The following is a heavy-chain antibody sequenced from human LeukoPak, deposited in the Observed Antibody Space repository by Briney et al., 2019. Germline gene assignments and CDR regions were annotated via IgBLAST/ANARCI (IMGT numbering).Heavy chain of an antibody. V-gene: IGHV1-8*01. CDR3: ARGPPNWGMVGY. D-gene: IGHD7-27*01. Sequence: ASVKVSCKASGYTFTSFDFNWVRQATGQGLEWMGWMKSNNGHTGYAQKFQGRVTMTRDTSISTAYMELSSLTFVDAAVYYCARGPPNWGMVGYWGQGTLVTVFS. CDR1: GYTFTSFD. CDR2: MKSNNGHT. J-gene: IGHJ4*02.